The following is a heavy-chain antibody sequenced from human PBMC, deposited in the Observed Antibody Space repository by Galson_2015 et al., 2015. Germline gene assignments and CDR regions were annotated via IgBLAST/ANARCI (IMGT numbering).Heavy chain of an antibody. V-gene: IGHV3-30-3*01. D-gene: IGHD3-16*02. CDR2: ISYDGSNK. CDR3: ARDYRPY. CDR1: GFTFSSYA. Sequence: SLRLSCAASGFTFSSYAMHWVRQAPGKGLEWVAVISYDGSNKYYADSVKGRFTISRDNSKNTLYLQMNSLRAEDTAVYYCARDYRPYWGQGTLVTVSS. J-gene: IGHJ4*02.